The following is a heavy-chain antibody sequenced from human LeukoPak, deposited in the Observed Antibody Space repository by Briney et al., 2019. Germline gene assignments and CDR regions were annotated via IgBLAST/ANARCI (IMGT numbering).Heavy chain of an antibody. Sequence: GGSLRLSCAASGFTFSSHWMSWVRQAPGKGLEWVANIKQDGSEKYYVDSVKGRFTISRDNAKNSLYLQMNSLRAEDTAVYYCARENWNDGCFDYWGQGTLVTVSS. J-gene: IGHJ4*02. CDR1: GFTFSSHW. D-gene: IGHD1-1*01. CDR3: ARENWNDGCFDY. V-gene: IGHV3-7*01. CDR2: IKQDGSEK.